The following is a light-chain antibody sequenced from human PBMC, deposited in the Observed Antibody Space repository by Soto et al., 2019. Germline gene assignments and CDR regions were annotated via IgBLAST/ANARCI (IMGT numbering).Light chain of an antibody. CDR3: TSYAGSNNFVV. Sequence: QSALTQPPSASGSPGQSVTISCTGTSSDVGAYNYVSWYQQHPVKAPKLIIYEVTKRPSGVPGRFSGSKSGNTASLTVSGLQADDEGDYYCTSYAGSNNFVVFGGGTKLTVL. CDR2: EVT. V-gene: IGLV2-8*01. J-gene: IGLJ2*01. CDR1: SSDVGAYNY.